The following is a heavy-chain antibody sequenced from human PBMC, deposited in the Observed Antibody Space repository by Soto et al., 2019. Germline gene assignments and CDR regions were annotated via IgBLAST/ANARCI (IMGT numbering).Heavy chain of an antibody. CDR3: ARGPRY. J-gene: IGHJ4*02. V-gene: IGHV4-34*01. CDR2: INHSGST. Sequence: SETLSLTCAVYGGSFSGYYWSWIRQPPGKGLEWIGEINHSGSTNYNPSLKSRVTISVDTSKNQFSLKLSSVTAADTAVYYCARGPRYWGQGTLVTVSS. CDR1: GGSFSGYY.